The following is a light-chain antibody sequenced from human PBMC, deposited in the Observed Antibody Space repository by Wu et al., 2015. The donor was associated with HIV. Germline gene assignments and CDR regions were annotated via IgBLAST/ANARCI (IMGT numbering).Light chain of an antibody. V-gene: IGKV3-11*01. J-gene: IGKJ4*01. Sequence: EIVMTQSPATLSVSPGERATFSCRASQSVSKKLAWHQQKPGQAPRLLIFDASTRATGIPVRFSGSGSGTDFTLTISSLEPEDFAVYYCQQRSNWLTFGGGTKVEIK. CDR2: DAS. CDR3: QQRSNWLT. CDR1: QSVSKK.